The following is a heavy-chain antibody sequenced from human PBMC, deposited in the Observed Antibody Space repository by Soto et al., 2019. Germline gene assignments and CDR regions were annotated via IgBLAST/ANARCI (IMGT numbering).Heavy chain of an antibody. J-gene: IGHJ5*02. D-gene: IGHD6-6*01. CDR3: AHRDRIAAVTELGWFDP. V-gene: IGHV2-5*02. CDR2: IYWDDDK. CDR1: GFSLSTSGVG. Sequence: QITLKESGPTLVKPTQTLTLTCTFSGFSLSTSGVGVGWIRQPPGKALEWLAPIYWDDDKRYSPSLKSRLTITKDTSKNQVVLTMTNMDPVDTATYYCAHRDRIAAVTELGWFDPWGQGTLVTVSS.